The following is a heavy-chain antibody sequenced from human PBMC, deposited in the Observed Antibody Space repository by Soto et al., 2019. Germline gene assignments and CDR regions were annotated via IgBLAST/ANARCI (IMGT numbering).Heavy chain of an antibody. J-gene: IGHJ5*02. V-gene: IGHV4-59*01. CDR2: VFYSGTT. Sequence: QVQLQESGPGLVKPSETLSLTCTVSGGSISGYYWNLIRQPPGKGLEWIGYVFYSGTTHYNPSLESRVTISVDTSKKQLSLKLRSVTAADTAVYYCARGGGLSIFAGGWFDAWGQGTLVTVSS. CDR3: ARGGGLSIFAGGWFDA. D-gene: IGHD3-16*02. CDR1: GGSISGYY.